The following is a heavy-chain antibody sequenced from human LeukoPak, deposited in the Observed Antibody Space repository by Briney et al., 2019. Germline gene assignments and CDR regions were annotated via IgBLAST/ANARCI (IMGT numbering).Heavy chain of an antibody. Sequence: SETLSLTCAVYGGSFSGYYWSWIRQPPGKGLEWIGEINHSGSTNYNPSLKSRVTMSVDTSKNQFSLKLSSVTAADTAVYYCAGGRSQITTVTKFGWFDPWGQGTLVTVSS. V-gene: IGHV4-34*01. CDR1: GGSFSGYY. J-gene: IGHJ5*02. CDR3: AGGRSQITTVTKFGWFDP. CDR2: INHSGST. D-gene: IGHD4-17*01.